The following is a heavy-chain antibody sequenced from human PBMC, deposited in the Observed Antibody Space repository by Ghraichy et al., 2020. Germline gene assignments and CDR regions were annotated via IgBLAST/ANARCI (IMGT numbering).Heavy chain of an antibody. Sequence: GGSLRLSCAASGFTFSNYALTWVRQAPGKGLEWVSGISASGYSTYYADSVKGRFTISRDNSKNTLYLQMHSLRAEDTALYYCANGGLVGGFDSWGHGTTVIVSS. CDR1: GFTFSNYA. V-gene: IGHV3-23*01. D-gene: IGHD1-26*01. J-gene: IGHJ3*02. CDR3: ANGGLVGGFDS. CDR2: ISASGYST.